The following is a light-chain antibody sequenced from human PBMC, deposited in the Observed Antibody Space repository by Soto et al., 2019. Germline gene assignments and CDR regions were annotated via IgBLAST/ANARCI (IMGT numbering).Light chain of an antibody. CDR2: AAS. Sequence: DIRITQSPSSPSASVRDRVTITCRASQGMSSYLNWYQQKPGTAPKLLIYAASSLQSGVPSRFSGSGSGTDFTLTITSLQPDDFATYSCQRYDSYSWTFGQGTKLDIK. J-gene: IGKJ1*01. CDR3: QRYDSYSWT. CDR1: QGMSSY. V-gene: IGKV1-39*01.